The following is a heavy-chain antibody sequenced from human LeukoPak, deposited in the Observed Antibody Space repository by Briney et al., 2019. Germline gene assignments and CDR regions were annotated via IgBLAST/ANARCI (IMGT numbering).Heavy chain of an antibody. V-gene: IGHV1-46*01. CDR1: GYTFTSYY. D-gene: IGHD3-3*01. Sequence: WASVKVSCKASGYTFTSYYMHWVRQAPGQGLEWMGIINPSGGSTSYAQKFQGRVTMTRDTSISTAYMELSRLRSDDTAVYYCARADMSSDYTPNDYWGQGTLVTVSS. J-gene: IGHJ4*02. CDR3: ARADMSSDYTPNDY. CDR2: INPSGGST.